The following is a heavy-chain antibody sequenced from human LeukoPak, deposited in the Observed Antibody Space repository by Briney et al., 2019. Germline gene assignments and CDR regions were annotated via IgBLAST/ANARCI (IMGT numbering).Heavy chain of an antibody. CDR3: ARGRWSTLDI. D-gene: IGHD2-8*02. CDR1: GDTVSSNTVA. Sequence: SQTLSLTCAISGDTVSSNTVAWNWIRQSPSRGLEWLGRTYQRSIYYGMSVKGRITIHPDTSNNQLSLHLNSVTPADTAVYYCARGRWSTLDIWGQGTMVTVSS. CDR2: TYQRSI. J-gene: IGHJ3*02. V-gene: IGHV6-1*01.